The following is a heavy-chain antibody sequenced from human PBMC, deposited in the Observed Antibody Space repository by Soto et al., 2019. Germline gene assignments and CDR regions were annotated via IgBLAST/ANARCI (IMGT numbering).Heavy chain of an antibody. Sequence: SLRLSCAASGFTFSSYEMNWVRQAPGKGLEWVSYISPSGSTIYYADFVKGRFTISRDNAKNSLYLQMNSLRAEDTAVYHCARDAPSDDFWSGYSYGMDVWGPGTTVTVSS. CDR2: ISPSGSTI. CDR1: GFTFSSYE. J-gene: IGHJ6*02. CDR3: ARDAPSDDFWSGYSYGMDV. D-gene: IGHD3-3*01. V-gene: IGHV3-48*03.